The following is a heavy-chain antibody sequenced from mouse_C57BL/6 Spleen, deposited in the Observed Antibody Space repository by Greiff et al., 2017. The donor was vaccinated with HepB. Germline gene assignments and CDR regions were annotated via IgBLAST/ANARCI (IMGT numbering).Heavy chain of an antibody. CDR2: INPNNGGT. CDR3: AREELGDWYFDF. V-gene: IGHV1-22*01. Sequence: EVQLQQSGPELVKPGASVKMSCKASGYTFTDYNMHWVKQSHGKSLEWIGYINPNNGGTSYNQKFKGKATLTVNKSSSTAYMELRSLTSEDSAVYYCAREELGDWYFDFWGTGTTVTVSS. J-gene: IGHJ1*03. D-gene: IGHD4-1*01. CDR1: GYTFTDYN.